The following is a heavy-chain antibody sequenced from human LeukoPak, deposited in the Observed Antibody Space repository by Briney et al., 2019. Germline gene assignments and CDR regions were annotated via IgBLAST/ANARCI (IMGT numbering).Heavy chain of an antibody. Sequence: GASVKVSCKASGYTFTSYGISWVRQAPGQGLEWMGWISGYNGKTNYAQKLQGRVTMTRDTSTSTVYMELSSLRAEDTAVYYCARDRSSSWYLSGAFDIWGQGTMVTVSS. J-gene: IGHJ3*02. V-gene: IGHV1-18*01. D-gene: IGHD6-13*01. CDR2: ISGYNGKT. CDR1: GYTFTSYG. CDR3: ARDRSSSWYLSGAFDI.